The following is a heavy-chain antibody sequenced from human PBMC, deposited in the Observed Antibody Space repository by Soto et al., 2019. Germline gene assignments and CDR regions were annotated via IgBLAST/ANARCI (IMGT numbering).Heavy chain of an antibody. D-gene: IGHD3-16*01. CDR2: SSPNTGNT. V-gene: IGHV1-18*01. J-gene: IGHJ6*02. CDR1: GYIFVNYG. Sequence: QVQLVQSGDEVKKPGASVKVSCKASGYIFVNYGIAWVRQAPGQGLEWMGWSSPNTGNTHSATKVQGRLTMTTDTPTSTANMHPGSLTSADTAVYYCVMVDNYVTPTPQDVWGQGTTVTVSS. CDR3: VMVDNYVTPTPQDV.